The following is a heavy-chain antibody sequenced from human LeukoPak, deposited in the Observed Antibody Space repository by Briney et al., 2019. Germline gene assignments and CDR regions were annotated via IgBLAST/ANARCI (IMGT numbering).Heavy chain of an antibody. V-gene: IGHV4-39*01. Sequence: SETLSLTCTVSGGSVSSGSYSWAWIRQPPGKGLEWIGSNQFRGRTYYNPSLKSRVTISVDTYKNQFSLKVISVTAADTAIYYCARQLRRGYRYGKFDYWGQGTLVAVSS. D-gene: IGHD5-18*01. CDR1: GGSVSSGSYS. CDR3: ARQLRRGYRYGKFDY. J-gene: IGHJ4*02. CDR2: NQFRGRT.